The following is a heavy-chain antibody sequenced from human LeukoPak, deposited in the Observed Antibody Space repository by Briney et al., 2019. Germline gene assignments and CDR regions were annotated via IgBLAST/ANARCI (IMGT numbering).Heavy chain of an antibody. CDR2: IKQDGSVK. V-gene: IGHV3-7*01. CDR3: VKDERSGSYIY. Sequence: GGSLRLSCAASGFTFSTYWMTWVRQAPGKGLEWGANIKQDGSVKYYVDSVKGRFTLSRDNSKNSLYLQMDSLRAEDTAVYYCVKDERSGSYIYWGQGTLVTVSS. CDR1: GFTFSTYW. J-gene: IGHJ4*02. D-gene: IGHD1-26*01.